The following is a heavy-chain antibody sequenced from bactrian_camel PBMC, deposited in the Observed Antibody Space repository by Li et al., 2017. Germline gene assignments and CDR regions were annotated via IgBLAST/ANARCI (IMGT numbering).Heavy chain of an antibody. CDR2: IGSNDIT. CDR3: AKDYQPSGGWWSDFAY. J-gene: IGHJ6*01. CDR1: GITFSSYD. Sequence: QLVESGGGLVQPGGSLRLSCAASGITFSSYDFYWVRQAPGKGLEWVSSIGSNDITYYSHSVKGRFTISRDNAKNTLYLQLNSLKTEDTAMYYCAKDYQPSGGWWSDFAYWGQGTQVTVS. D-gene: IGHD7*01. V-gene: IGHV3S1*01.